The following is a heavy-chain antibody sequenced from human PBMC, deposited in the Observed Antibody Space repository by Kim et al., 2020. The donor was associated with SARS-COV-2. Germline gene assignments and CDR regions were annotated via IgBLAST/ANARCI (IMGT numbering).Heavy chain of an antibody. V-gene: IGHV1-2*06. Sequence: ASVKVSCKASGYTFTGYYMHWVRQAPGQGLEWMGRINPNSGGTNYAQKFQGRVTMTRDTSISTAYMELSRLRSDDTAVYYCARDLGWSYDFWSGYYKDAQPYGMDVWGQGTTVTVSS. D-gene: IGHD3-3*01. CDR3: ARDLGWSYDFWSGYYKDAQPYGMDV. J-gene: IGHJ6*02. CDR1: GYTFTGYY. CDR2: INPNSGGT.